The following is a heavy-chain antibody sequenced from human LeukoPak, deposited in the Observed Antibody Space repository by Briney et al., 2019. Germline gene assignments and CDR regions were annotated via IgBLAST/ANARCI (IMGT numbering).Heavy chain of an antibody. D-gene: IGHD5-18*01. CDR3: ARHVLFGVRGYSYGRYHWFDP. J-gene: IGHJ5*02. CDR1: GGSFSGYY. Sequence: SETLSLTCAVYGGSFSGYYWSWIRQPPGKGLEWIGEINHSGSTNYNPSLKSRVTISVDTSKNQFSLKLSSVTAADTAVYYCARHVLFGVRGYSYGRYHWFDPWGQGTLVTVSS. CDR2: INHSGST. V-gene: IGHV4-34*01.